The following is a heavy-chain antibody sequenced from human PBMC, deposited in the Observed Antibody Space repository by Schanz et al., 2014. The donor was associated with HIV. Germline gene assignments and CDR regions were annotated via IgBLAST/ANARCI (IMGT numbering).Heavy chain of an antibody. CDR1: GFMFSSYG. Sequence: EVQLLESGGGLVQPGGSLRLSCAASGFMFSSYGMSWVRQAPGKGLEWVSGVSGTGGSTYYTDSVKGRFTISRDNFKDTLYLQMNSLRSDDTAVYYCARGRSSAWFDPWGQGTLVTVSS. V-gene: IGHV3-23*01. CDR3: ARGRSSAWFDP. J-gene: IGHJ5*02. D-gene: IGHD6-25*01. CDR2: VSGTGGST.